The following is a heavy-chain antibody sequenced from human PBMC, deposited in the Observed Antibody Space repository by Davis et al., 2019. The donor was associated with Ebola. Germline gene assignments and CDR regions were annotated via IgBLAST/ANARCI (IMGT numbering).Heavy chain of an antibody. J-gene: IGHJ3*02. CDR3: AREGAESFPDAFDT. CDR2: VSYSGST. Sequence: MPSETLSLTCTVSGGSISDYYWSWIRQPPGKGLEWIGYVSYSGSTKYHPSLTSRVTISVDTAKKQVSLKLRSVTAADTAVYYCAREGAESFPDAFDTWGQGTRVTISP. D-gene: IGHD2/OR15-2a*01. CDR1: GGSISDYY. V-gene: IGHV4-59*01.